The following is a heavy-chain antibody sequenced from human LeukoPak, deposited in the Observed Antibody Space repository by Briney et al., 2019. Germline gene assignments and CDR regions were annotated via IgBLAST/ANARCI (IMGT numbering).Heavy chain of an antibody. D-gene: IGHD2-21*02. Sequence: SVKVSCKASGGTFSSYAISWVRQAPGQGLEWMGGIIPIFGTANYAQKFQGRVTITADKSTSTAYMELSSLRSEDTAVYYCARTSCGGDCYEDYYYYYYMDVWGKGTTVTVSS. CDR1: GGTFSSYA. V-gene: IGHV1-69*06. J-gene: IGHJ6*03. CDR3: ARTSCGGDCYEDYYYYYYMDV. CDR2: IIPIFGTA.